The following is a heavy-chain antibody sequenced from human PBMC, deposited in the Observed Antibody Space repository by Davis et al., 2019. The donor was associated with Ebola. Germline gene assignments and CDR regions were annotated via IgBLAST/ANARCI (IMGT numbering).Heavy chain of an antibody. D-gene: IGHD6-13*01. CDR3: ARMGLPGLAAAGQRSNFDS. CDR1: GDSISGFY. J-gene: IGHJ4*02. V-gene: IGHV4-4*07. Sequence: PSETLSLTCTISGDSISGFYWSWIRQPAGKGLEWIGRIYSSGSTNYNPSLKSRVTMSVDTSKNQFSLRLNSLTAADTAVYYCARMGLPGLAAAGQRSNFDSWGQGILVTVSS. CDR2: IYSSGST.